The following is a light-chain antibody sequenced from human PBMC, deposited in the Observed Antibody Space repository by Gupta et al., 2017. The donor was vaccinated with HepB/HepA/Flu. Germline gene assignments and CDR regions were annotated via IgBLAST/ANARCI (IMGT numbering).Light chain of an antibody. CDR3: QQCSDWPYT. CDR1: QFVSSY. CDR2: DAS. J-gene: IGKJ2*01. V-gene: IGKV3-11*01. Sequence: EIVVPQSPATLSLSPGERATLSCGTSQFVSSYVAWYQQRPGQAPSLLIYDASRRATGVQDRFNGSGAGTDFTLTISSLEPEDFGAYFCQQCSDWPYTFGQGTKLEI.